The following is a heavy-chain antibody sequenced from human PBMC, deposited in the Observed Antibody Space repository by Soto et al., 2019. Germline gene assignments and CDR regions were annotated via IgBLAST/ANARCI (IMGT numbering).Heavy chain of an antibody. J-gene: IGHJ5*02. D-gene: IGHD6-13*01. CDR3: ARGRGIPDWFDP. V-gene: IGHV1-8*01. Sequence: ASVKVSCKASGYPFTSYDIHWLRQASGQGLEWMGRMNPDSGHPGYAQRFQGRLTMTRNTSINTAYMELNSLTSEDTAVYYCARGRGIPDWFDPWGQGALVTVSS. CDR1: GYPFTSYD. CDR2: MNPDSGHP.